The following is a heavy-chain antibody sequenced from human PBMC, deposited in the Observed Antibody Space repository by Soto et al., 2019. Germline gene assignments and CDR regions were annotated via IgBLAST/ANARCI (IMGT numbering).Heavy chain of an antibody. CDR1: GYTFTSYD. Sequence: ASVKVSCKASGYTFTSYDISWVRQATGQGLEWMGWMNPNSGNTGYAQKFQGRVTMTRNTSISTAYMELSSLRSEDTAVYYCARVGLGCSGGSCYSLGAFDSWGQGTMVTVSS. D-gene: IGHD2-15*01. CDR3: ARVGLGCSGGSCYSLGAFDS. J-gene: IGHJ3*02. V-gene: IGHV1-8*01. CDR2: MNPNSGNT.